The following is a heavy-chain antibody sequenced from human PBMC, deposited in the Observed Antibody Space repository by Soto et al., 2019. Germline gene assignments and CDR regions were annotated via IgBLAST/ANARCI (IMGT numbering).Heavy chain of an antibody. CDR2: IFYGGNT. CDR1: GGSIRSSDYS. Sequence: SETLSLTCTVSGGSIRSSDYSWGWIRQSPGKGLEWIANIFYGGNTYYNPSLQSRVTISVDTSENQFSLKLTSVTAADTALYYCARHRKGYSSYCYYGMDVWGQGTTATVSS. J-gene: IGHJ6*02. CDR3: ARHRKGYSSYCYYGMDV. D-gene: IGHD5-18*01. V-gene: IGHV4-39*01.